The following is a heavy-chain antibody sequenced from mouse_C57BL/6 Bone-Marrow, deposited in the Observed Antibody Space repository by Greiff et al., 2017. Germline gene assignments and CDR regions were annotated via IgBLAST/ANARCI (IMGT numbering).Heavy chain of an antibody. V-gene: IGHV2-6-1*01. D-gene: IGHD1-1*01. CDR2: IWSDGST. Sequence: VQLVESGPGLVAPSQSLSITCTVSGFSLTSYGVHWVRQPPGKGLEWLVVIWSDGSTTYTSALKSRLSISKNNSKSQVFLKMNSLQTDDTAMYYCARHDYYGSSYAMDYWGQGTSVTVSS. J-gene: IGHJ4*01. CDR3: ARHDYYGSSYAMDY. CDR1: GFSLTSYG.